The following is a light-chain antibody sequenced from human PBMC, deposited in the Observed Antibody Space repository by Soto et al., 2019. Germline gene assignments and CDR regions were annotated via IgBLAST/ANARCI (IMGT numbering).Light chain of an antibody. Sequence: QSVLTQPPSVSAAPGQKVTISCSGSSSNIGRNYVSWYQHVPGTAPKLLIFDADKRPSGIPDRCSGYKSGASATLGITGLQTGDEADYYCGAWDSSLTTYAFGTGTKLTVL. J-gene: IGLJ1*01. V-gene: IGLV1-51*01. CDR3: GAWDSSLTTYA. CDR1: SSNIGRNY. CDR2: DAD.